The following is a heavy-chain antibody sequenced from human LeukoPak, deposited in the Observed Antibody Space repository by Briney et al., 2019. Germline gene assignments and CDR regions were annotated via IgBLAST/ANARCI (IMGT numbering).Heavy chain of an antibody. V-gene: IGHV1-8*01. D-gene: IGHD3-10*01. J-gene: IGHJ4*02. CDR3: ARGITMVRGVIPRLGY. CDR1: GYTFTSYD. Sequence: ASVKVSCKASGYTFTSYDINWVRQATGQGLEWMGWMNPNSGNTGYAQKFQGRVTMTRNTSISTAYMELSSLRSEDTAVYYCARGITMVRGVIPRLGYWGQGTLVTVPS. CDR2: MNPNSGNT.